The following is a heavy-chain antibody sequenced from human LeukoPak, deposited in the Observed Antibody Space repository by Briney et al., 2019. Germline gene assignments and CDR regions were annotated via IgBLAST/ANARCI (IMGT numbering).Heavy chain of an antibody. CDR1: GGSISSYY. CDR2: IYYSGST. V-gene: IGHV4-59*08. D-gene: IGHD2-2*01. Sequence: SETLSLTCTVSGGSISSYYWSWLRQPPGKGLEWIGYIYYSGSTNYNPSLKSRVTISVDTSKNQFSLKLSSVTAADTAVYYCARREGYCSSTSCYAFDYWGQGTLVTVSS. CDR3: ARREGYCSSTSCYAFDY. J-gene: IGHJ4*02.